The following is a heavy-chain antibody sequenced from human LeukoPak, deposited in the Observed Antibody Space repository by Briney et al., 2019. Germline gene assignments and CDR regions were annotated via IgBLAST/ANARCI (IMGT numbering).Heavy chain of an antibody. CDR2: ISSNGGST. CDR3: VRTIAVAGPYYFDY. CDR1: GFTFSSYA. Sequence: GGSLRLSCSASGFTFSSYAMHWVRQAPGKGLEYVSAISSNGGSTYYADSVKGRFTISGDNSKNTLYLQMSSLRGDDTAVYYCVRTIAVAGPYYFDYWGQGTLVTVSS. D-gene: IGHD6-19*01. J-gene: IGHJ4*02. V-gene: IGHV3-64D*09.